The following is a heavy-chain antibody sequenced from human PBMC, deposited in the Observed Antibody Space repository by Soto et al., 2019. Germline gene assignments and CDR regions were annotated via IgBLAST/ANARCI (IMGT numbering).Heavy chain of an antibody. CDR1: GFTFGNYG. D-gene: IGHD2-21*02. Sequence: PGGSLRLSCAASGFTFGNYGMNWVRPAPGKGLEWVSGISGGGGSTYYADSVKGRFTISRDPSKNTIFLEMNSLRAEDTAVYYCAKGFIVVVTVIRPDDAFDAWGQGTLVTVSS. J-gene: IGHJ5*01. CDR2: ISGGGGST. V-gene: IGHV3-23*01. CDR3: AKGFIVVVTVIRPDDAFDA.